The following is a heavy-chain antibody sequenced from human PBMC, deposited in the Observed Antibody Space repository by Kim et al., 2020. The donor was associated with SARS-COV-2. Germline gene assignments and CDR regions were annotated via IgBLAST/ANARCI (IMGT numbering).Heavy chain of an antibody. V-gene: IGHV1-46*01. CDR1: GYTFTRYY. CDR3: ARDHSGGSYFDS. CDR2: INPSDGGP. J-gene: IGHJ4*02. D-gene: IGHD3-10*01. Sequence: ASVKVSCKASGYTFTRYYIHWVRQAPGQAPECMGIINPSDGGPSYTQKFQGRLTMTRDTSTSTVYMELSSLRSDDTAVYYCARDHSGGSYFDSWGQGTLV.